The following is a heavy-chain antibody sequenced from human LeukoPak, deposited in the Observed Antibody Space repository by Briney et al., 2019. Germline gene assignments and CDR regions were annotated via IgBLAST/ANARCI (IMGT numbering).Heavy chain of an antibody. Sequence: PGGSLRLSRAASGFTFSNYAMNWVRQAPGKGLEWVSAISASGGSRFYTDSVKGRFTISRDNSKNTLSLQMSSLRVEDTAIYFCVKDCSRDWNGHWFDSWGQGTLVTVSS. D-gene: IGHD2-21*02. CDR1: GFTFSNYA. CDR3: VKDCSRDWNGHWFDS. V-gene: IGHV3-23*01. CDR2: ISASGGSR. J-gene: IGHJ5*01.